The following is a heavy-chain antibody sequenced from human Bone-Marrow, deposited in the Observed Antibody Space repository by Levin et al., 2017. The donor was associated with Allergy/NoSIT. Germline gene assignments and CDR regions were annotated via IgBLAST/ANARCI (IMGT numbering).Heavy chain of an antibody. CDR1: GGTFIRYA. V-gene: IGHV1-69*13. Sequence: GASVKVSCKASGGTFIRYAFSWVRQAPGQGLEWMGGIIPIFGTPNYAQKFQDRITITADESTTTAYMELSSLRSDDTAIYYCARDHGGTWTHCTTTTCHTADHYYAMDVWGQGTTVTVSS. CDR3: ARDHGGTWTHCTTTTCHTADHYYAMDV. J-gene: IGHJ6*02. CDR2: IIPIFGTP. D-gene: IGHD4-23*01.